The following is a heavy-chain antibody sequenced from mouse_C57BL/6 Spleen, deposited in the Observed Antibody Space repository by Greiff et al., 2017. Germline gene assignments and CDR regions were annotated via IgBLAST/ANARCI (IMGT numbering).Heavy chain of an antibody. D-gene: IGHD2-4*01. V-gene: IGHV3-6*01. J-gene: IGHJ2*01. CDR3: ARVGYYDYDGYFDY. CDR1: GYSITSGYY. CDR2: ISYDGSN. Sequence: EVQLQQSGPGLVKPSQSLSLTCSVTGYSITSGYYWNWIRQFPGNKLEWMGYISYDGSNNYNPSLKNRISITRDTSKNQFFLKLNSVTTEDTATYYCARVGYYDYDGYFDYWGQGTTLTVSS.